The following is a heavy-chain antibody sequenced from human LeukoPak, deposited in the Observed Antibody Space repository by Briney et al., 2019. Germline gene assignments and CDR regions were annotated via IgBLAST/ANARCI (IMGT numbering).Heavy chain of an antibody. CDR2: ISYDGSNK. CDR3: AKDPQYYYDSSGYYYVRSNYYYGMDV. J-gene: IGHJ6*02. D-gene: IGHD3-22*01. V-gene: IGHV3-30*18. Sequence: PGGSLRLSCAASGFTFSSYGMHWVRQAPGKGLEWVAVISYDGSNKYYADSVKGRFTISRDNSKNTLYLQMNSLRAEDTAVYYCAKDPQYYYDSSGYYYVRSNYYYGMDVWGQGTSVTVSS. CDR1: GFTFSSYG.